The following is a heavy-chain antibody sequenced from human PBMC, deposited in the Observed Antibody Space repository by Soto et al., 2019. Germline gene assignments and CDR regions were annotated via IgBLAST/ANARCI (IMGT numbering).Heavy chain of an antibody. J-gene: IGHJ6*02. Sequence: GESLNISCKGSGYSFTTYLISWVRQMPGKGLEWMGRIDPSDSYTNYSPSFQGHVTISADKSISTAYLQWSSLKASDTAMYYCASSSITIFGVASNYGMDVWGQGTTVTVSS. CDR2: IDPSDSYT. V-gene: IGHV5-10-1*01. CDR1: GYSFTTYL. D-gene: IGHD3-3*01. CDR3: ASSSITIFGVASNYGMDV.